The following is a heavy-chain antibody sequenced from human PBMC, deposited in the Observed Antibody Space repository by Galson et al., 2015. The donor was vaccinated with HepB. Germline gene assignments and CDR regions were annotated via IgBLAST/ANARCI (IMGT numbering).Heavy chain of an antibody. CDR3: ARDRGLLVVTASYAFDI. Sequence: SVKVSCKASGGTFSSYAISWVRQAPGQGLEWMGGIIPIFGTATYAQKFQGRVTITADESTSTAYMELSSLRSEDTAVYYCARDRGLLVVTASYAFDIWGQGTMVTVSS. CDR1: GGTFSSYA. D-gene: IGHD2-21*02. CDR2: IIPIFGTA. J-gene: IGHJ3*02. V-gene: IGHV1-69*13.